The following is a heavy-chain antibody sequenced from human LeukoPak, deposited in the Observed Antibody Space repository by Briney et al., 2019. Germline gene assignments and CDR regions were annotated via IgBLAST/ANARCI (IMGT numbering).Heavy chain of an antibody. D-gene: IGHD5-24*01. J-gene: IGHJ4*02. CDR3: ARRDGYNYSQFDY. CDR1: GYTFTSYG. Sequence: SVKVSRKASGYTFTSYGISWVRQAPGQGLEWMGGIIPIFGTANYAQKFQGRVTITADESTSTAYMELSSLRSEDTAVYYCARRDGYNYSQFDYWGQGTLVTVSS. CDR2: IIPIFGTA. V-gene: IGHV1-69*13.